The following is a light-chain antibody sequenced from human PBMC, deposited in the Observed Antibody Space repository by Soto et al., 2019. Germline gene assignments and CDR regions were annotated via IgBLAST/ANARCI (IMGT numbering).Light chain of an antibody. Sequence: EIVLTQSPGTLSLSPGERATLSCRASQSVSSRSLAWFQQKPGQAPRLLIYAASSRATGIPDRFSGSGFGTDFTLTISRLEPEDFAVYYCQQYGSSPWTFGQGTKVGIK. CDR2: AAS. J-gene: IGKJ1*01. V-gene: IGKV3-20*01. CDR3: QQYGSSPWT. CDR1: QSVSSRS.